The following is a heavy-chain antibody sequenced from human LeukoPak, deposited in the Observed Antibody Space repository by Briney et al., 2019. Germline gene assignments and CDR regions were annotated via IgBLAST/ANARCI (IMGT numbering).Heavy chain of an antibody. CDR3: ATDRYDAFDI. J-gene: IGHJ3*02. D-gene: IGHD1-26*01. Sequence: ASVKVSCKASGGTFSSYAISWVRQAPGQGLEWMGGIIPIFGTANYAQKFQGRVTITADKSTSTAYMELSSLRSEDTAVYYCATDRYDAFDIWGQGTMVTVSS. CDR2: IIPIFGTA. V-gene: IGHV1-69*06. CDR1: GGTFSSYA.